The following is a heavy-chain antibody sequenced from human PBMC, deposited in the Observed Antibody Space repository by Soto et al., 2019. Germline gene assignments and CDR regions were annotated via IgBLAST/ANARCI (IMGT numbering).Heavy chain of an antibody. J-gene: IGHJ4*02. Sequence: ASVKVSCKPSEYTFTSYAMHWVRQAPGQRLEWMGWINAGNGNTKYSQKFQGRVTITRDTSASTAYMELSSLRSEDTAVYYCARVGPSTGWAYFDYWGQGTLVTVSS. D-gene: IGHD1-1*01. CDR2: INAGNGNT. CDR3: ARVGPSTGWAYFDY. CDR1: EYTFTSYA. V-gene: IGHV1-3*01.